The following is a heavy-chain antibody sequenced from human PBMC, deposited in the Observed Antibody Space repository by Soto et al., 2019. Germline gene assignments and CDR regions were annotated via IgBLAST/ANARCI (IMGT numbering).Heavy chain of an antibody. D-gene: IGHD3-3*01. CDR3: ATSPAAYYDSWSGYRGYNWFDP. J-gene: IGHJ5*02. CDR1: GGSFSGYY. Sequence: SETLSLTCAVYGGSFSGYYWSWIRQPPGKGLEWIGEINHSGSTNYNPSLKSRVTISVDTSKNQFSLKLSSVTAADTAVYYCATSPAAYYDSWSGYRGYNWFDPWGQGTLVT. CDR2: INHSGST. V-gene: IGHV4-34*01.